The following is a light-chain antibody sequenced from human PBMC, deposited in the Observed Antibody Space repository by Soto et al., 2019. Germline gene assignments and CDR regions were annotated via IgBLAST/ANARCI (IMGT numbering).Light chain of an antibody. CDR1: QSVSNK. CDR2: GAS. V-gene: IGKV3-15*01. J-gene: IGKJ1*01. CDR3: QQYDDWPPWT. Sequence: ETVMTQSPATLSVSPGERATLSCRASQSVSNKLAWYQQKPGQAHRLLIYGASTRATGVPARFSGSGSGTEFTLTISSLQSEDLAVYYCQQYDDWPPWTFGQVTKVDIK.